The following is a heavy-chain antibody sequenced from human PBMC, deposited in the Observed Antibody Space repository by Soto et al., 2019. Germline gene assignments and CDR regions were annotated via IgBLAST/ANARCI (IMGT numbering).Heavy chain of an antibody. CDR3: VKGGEDITSPYGMDV. CDR2: ISSGGTYL. D-gene: IGHD3-16*01. CDR1: GFTFRTHT. V-gene: IGHV3-21*06. Sequence: PGGSLRLSCAGSGFTFRTHTLVWVRQAPGKGLEWVSSISSGGTYLEYAHSVKGRFAISRDDAKDSVFLQMNSLKTDDMAVYYCVKGGEDITSPYGMDVWGQGTTVTVSS. J-gene: IGHJ6*02.